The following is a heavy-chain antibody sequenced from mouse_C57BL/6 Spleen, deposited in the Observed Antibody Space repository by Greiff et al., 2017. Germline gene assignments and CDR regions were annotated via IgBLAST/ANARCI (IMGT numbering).Heavy chain of an antibody. CDR2: FYPGSGSI. J-gene: IGHJ4*01. V-gene: IGHV1-62-2*01. CDR3: ARHEGGHDGGYAMDY. CDR1: GYTFTEYT. D-gene: IGHD2-12*01. Sequence: QVQLKQSGAELVKPGASVKLSCKASGYTFTEYTIYWVKQRSGQGLEWIGWFYPGSGSIKYNENFKDKATLTADKSSSTVYMELSRLTSEDSAVYFCARHEGGHDGGYAMDYWGQGTSVTVSS.